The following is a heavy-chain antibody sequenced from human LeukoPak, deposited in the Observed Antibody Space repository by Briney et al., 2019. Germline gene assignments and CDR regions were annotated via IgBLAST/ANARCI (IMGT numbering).Heavy chain of an antibody. CDR2: ISTSSRTI. Sequence: GGSLRLSCAASGFTFSDYYMSWVRQAPGKGLEWVSYISTSSRTIYYADSVKGRFTISRDNAKNSLYLEMNSLRAEDTAVYYCARIGGKRAPDFDFWGQGTLVSVSS. D-gene: IGHD3-10*01. V-gene: IGHV3-11*04. CDR1: GFTFSDYY. CDR3: ARIGGKRAPDFDF. J-gene: IGHJ4*02.